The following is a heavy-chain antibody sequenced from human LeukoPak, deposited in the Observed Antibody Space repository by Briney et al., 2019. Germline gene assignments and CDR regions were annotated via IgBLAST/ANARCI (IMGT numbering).Heavy chain of an antibody. CDR2: INPNNGGT. CDR3: TRESGSYHGNDY. CDR1: GYTFTGYY. D-gene: IGHD1-26*01. Sequence: ASVNVSCKASGYTFTGYYMHWVRQAPGQGLGWMGRINPNNGGTNYAQKFQGRVTMTGDTSISTAYMELSSLRSDDTAVYYCTRESGSYHGNDYWGQGTLVTVSS. J-gene: IGHJ4*02. V-gene: IGHV1-2*06.